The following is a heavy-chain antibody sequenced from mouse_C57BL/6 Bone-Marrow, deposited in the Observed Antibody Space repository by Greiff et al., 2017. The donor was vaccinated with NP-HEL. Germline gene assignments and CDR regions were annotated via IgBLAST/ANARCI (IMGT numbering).Heavy chain of an antibody. Sequence: QVQLQQSGAELARPGASVKLSCKASGYTFTSYGISWVKQRTGQGLEWIGEIYHRSGNTYYNEKFKGKATLTADKSSSTAYMELRSLTSEDSAVYFCARWGILITTVVSAMDYWGQGTSVTVSS. CDR3: ARWGILITTVVSAMDY. CDR1: GYTFTSYG. J-gene: IGHJ4*01. V-gene: IGHV1-81*01. D-gene: IGHD1-1*01. CDR2: IYHRSGNT.